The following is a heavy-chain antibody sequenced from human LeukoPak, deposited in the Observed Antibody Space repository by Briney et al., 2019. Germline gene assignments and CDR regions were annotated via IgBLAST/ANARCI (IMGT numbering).Heavy chain of an antibody. V-gene: IGHV4-30-2*03. J-gene: IGHJ4*02. CDR1: GGSISSGGYS. CDR3: SYSSGWYGG. CDR2: IYYSGST. D-gene: IGHD6-19*01. Sequence: SQTLSLTCAVSGGSISSGGYSWSWIRQPPGKGLEWIGYIYYSGSTYYNPSLKSRVTISVDTSKNQFSLKLSSVTAADTAVYYCSYSSGWYGGWGQGTLVTVSS.